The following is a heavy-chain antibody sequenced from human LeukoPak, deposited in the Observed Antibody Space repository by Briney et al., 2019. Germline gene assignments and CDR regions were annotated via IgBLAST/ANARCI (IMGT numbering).Heavy chain of an antibody. Sequence: SETLFLTCTVSGGSISSSSYYWGWIRQPPGKGLEWIGSIYYSGSTYYNPSLKSRVTISVDTSKNQFSLKLSSVTAADTAVYYCASAYGSGSFDYWGQGTLVTVSS. CDR3: ASAYGSGSFDY. CDR1: GGSISSSSYY. CDR2: IYYSGST. D-gene: IGHD3-10*01. J-gene: IGHJ4*02. V-gene: IGHV4-39*01.